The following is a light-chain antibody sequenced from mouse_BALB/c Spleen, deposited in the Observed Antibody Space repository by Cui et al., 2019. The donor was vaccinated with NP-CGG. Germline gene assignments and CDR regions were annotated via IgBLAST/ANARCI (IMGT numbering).Light chain of an antibody. V-gene: IGLV1*01. Sequence: QAVVTPESALTTSPGETVTLTCRSSTGTVTTSNYANWVQEKPDQLFTGLIGGTNNRAPGVPVRFSGSPIGDKAALTITGAQTEDEAIYFCALWYSNHWVFGGGTKLTVL. J-gene: IGLJ1*01. CDR3: ALWYSNHWV. CDR1: TGTVTTSNY. CDR2: GTN.